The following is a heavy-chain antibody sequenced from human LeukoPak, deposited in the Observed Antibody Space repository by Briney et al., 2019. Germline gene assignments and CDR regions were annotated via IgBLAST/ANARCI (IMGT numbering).Heavy chain of an antibody. V-gene: IGHV5-51*01. CDR3: ARQFVLERRRDAFDI. D-gene: IGHD1-1*01. J-gene: IGHJ3*02. CDR2: IYPGDSDT. Sequence: PGESLKISCKGSGFSFTSYWIGWVRQMPGKGLEWMGFIYPGDSDTRYSPSFQGQVTISADKSISTAYWHWRTLKASDTAMYYCARQFVLERRRDAFDIWGQGTMVTVSS. CDR1: GFSFTSYW.